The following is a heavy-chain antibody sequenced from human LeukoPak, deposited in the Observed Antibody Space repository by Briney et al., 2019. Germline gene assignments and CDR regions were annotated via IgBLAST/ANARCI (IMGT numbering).Heavy chain of an antibody. CDR3: VRGRGNSSSWYWDY. CDR2: INQDGSEQ. CDR1: GFTFSSYW. D-gene: IGHD6-13*01. V-gene: IGHV3-7*02. Sequence: GGSLRLSCAASGFTFSSYWMSWVRQAPGKWLDWVANINQDGSEQYYADSAKGRFTISRDNGKKSLFLQMNSLRVEDTAVYFCVRGRGNSSSWYWDYWGQGTLVTVSS. J-gene: IGHJ4*02.